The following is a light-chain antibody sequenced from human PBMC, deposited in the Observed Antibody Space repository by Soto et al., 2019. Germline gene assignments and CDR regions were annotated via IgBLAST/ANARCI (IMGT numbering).Light chain of an antibody. J-gene: IGKJ2*01. CDR3: QQYYSTMYT. CDR2: WAS. CDR1: QSVLYSSNNRDS. Sequence: DIVMTQSPDSLAVSLGERATINYKSGQSVLYSSNNRDSLAWYQQKPGLPPKLLIYWASIRASGVPDRFSGGGSGTDFTLTISSLQAEDVAVYYCQQYYSTMYTFGQGTKLEIK. V-gene: IGKV4-1*01.